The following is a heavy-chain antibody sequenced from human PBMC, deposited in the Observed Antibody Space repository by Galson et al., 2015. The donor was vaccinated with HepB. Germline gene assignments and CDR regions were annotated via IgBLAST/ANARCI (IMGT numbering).Heavy chain of an antibody. D-gene: IGHD6-19*01. Sequence: ASGGTFSSYAISWVRQAPGQGLEWMGGIIPIFGTANYAQKFQGRVTITADESTSTAYMELSSLRSENTTVYYCALTEAVAGRGTFDYWGQGTLVTVSS. V-gene: IGHV1-69*01. CDR2: IIPIFGTA. CDR1: GGTFSSYA. J-gene: IGHJ4*02. CDR3: ALTEAVAGRGTFDY.